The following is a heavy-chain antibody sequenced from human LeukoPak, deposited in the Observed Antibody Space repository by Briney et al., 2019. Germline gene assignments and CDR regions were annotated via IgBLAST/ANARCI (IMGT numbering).Heavy chain of an antibody. CDR2: IKQDGSEK. CDR1: GFTFSSYW. J-gene: IGHJ4*02. Sequence: GGSLRLSCAASGFTFSSYWMSWVRQAPGKGLEWVANIKQDGSEKYYVDSVKGRFTISRDNAKNSLYLQMNSLRAEDTAVYYCARQIINYDILTGYYYFDYWGQGTLVTVSS. CDR3: ARQIINYDILTGYYYFDY. V-gene: IGHV3-7*03. D-gene: IGHD3-9*01.